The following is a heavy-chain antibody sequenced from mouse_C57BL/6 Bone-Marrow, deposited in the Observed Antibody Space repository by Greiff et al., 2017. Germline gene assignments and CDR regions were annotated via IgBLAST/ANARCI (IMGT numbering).Heavy chain of an antibody. CDR3: ARGDYYDSGCGARDY. V-gene: IGHV1-61*01. CDR1: GYTFTSYW. Sequence: QVQLQQPGAELVRPGSSVKLSCKASGYTFTSYWMDWVKQRPGQGLEWIGNIYPSDSETHYNQKFKDKATLTVDKSSSTAYMQLSSLTSEDSAVYCCARGDYYDSGCGARDYWGQGTLVTVS. CDR2: IYPSDSET. D-gene: IGHD1-1*01. J-gene: IGHJ4*01.